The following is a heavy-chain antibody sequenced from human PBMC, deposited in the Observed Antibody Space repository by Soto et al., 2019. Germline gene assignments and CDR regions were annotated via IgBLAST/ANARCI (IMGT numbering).Heavy chain of an antibody. CDR3: ARSRYGGNSHFDY. Sequence: QVQLQESGPGLVKPSQTLSLTCTVSGGSISSGGYYWSCIRQHPGKGLEWIGYIYYSGSTYYNPSLKSRVTISVDTSKNQFSLKLSSVTAADTAVYYCARSRYGGNSHFDYWGQGTLVTVSS. CDR1: GGSISSGGYY. D-gene: IGHD4-17*01. J-gene: IGHJ4*02. V-gene: IGHV4-31*03. CDR2: IYYSGST.